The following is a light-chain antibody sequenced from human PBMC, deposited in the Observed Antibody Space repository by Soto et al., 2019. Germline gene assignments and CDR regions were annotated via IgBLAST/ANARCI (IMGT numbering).Light chain of an antibody. V-gene: IGKV3-20*01. Sequence: IVLTQSPGTLSLSPGERGTLSCRASQHIASSYLAWYQQKRGQPPRLLIYGASTRASGIPDRFSGSGSGTDFNVTISTLEPEDFAVYYCHLYCGSPIFSFGPGTKVDIK. CDR1: QHIASSY. CDR3: HLYCGSPIFS. CDR2: GAS. J-gene: IGKJ3*01.